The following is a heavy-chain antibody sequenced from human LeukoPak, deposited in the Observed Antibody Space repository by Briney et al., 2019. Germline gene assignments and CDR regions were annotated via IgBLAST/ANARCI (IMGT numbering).Heavy chain of an antibody. CDR2: ISYDGSNK. CDR1: GFTFSSYG. V-gene: IGHV3-30*03. Sequence: AGGSLRLSCAASGFTFSSYGMHWVRQAPGKGLEWVAVISYDGSNKYYADSVKGRFTISRDNSKNTLYLQMNSLRAEDTAVYYCARDEYHREVYWFDPWGQGTLVTVSS. J-gene: IGHJ5*02. D-gene: IGHD1-14*01. CDR3: ARDEYHREVYWFDP.